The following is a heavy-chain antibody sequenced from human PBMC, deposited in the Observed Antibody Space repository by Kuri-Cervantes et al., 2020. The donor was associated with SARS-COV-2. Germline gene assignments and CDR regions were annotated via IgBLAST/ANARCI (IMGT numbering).Heavy chain of an antibody. CDR3: ARGLGYSYGRRSPQGDY. CDR1: GFSLSNARMG. Sequence: SGPTLVKPTETLTLTCTVSGFSLSNARMGVSWIRQPPGKGLEWIGYISYTGTTYYNSSLKSRVTISRDTSKNQFSLRLTSVTAADSAVYFCARGLGYSYGRRSPQGDYWGQGTLVTVSS. CDR2: ISYTGTT. J-gene: IGHJ4*02. D-gene: IGHD5-18*01. V-gene: IGHV4-30-4*08.